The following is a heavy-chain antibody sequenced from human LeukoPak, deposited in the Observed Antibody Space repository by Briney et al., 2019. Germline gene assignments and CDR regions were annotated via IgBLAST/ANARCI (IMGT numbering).Heavy chain of an antibody. V-gene: IGHV3-30-3*02. J-gene: IGHJ4*02. D-gene: IGHD2-2*02. Sequence: GRSLRLSCAASGFTFSSYAMHWVRQAPGKGLEWVAVISYDGSNKYYADSVKGRFTISRDNSKNTLYLQMNSLRAEDTAVYYCAKLSVVADCSSTSCYTDFDYWGQGTLVTVSS. CDR2: ISYDGSNK. CDR3: AKLSVVADCSSTSCYTDFDY. CDR1: GFTFSSYA.